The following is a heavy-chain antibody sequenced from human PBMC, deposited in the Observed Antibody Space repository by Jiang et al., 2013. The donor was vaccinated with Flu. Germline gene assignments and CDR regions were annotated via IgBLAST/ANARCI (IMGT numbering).Heavy chain of an antibody. CDR3: ARQGRIAVAGRSFDY. D-gene: IGHD6-19*01. V-gene: IGHV5-51*01. CDR1: GYSFTSYW. CDR2: IYPGDSDT. J-gene: IGHJ4*02. Sequence: VQLVESGAEVKKPGESLKISCKGSGYSFTSYWIGWVRQMPGKGLEWMGIIYPGDSDTRYSPSFQGQVTISADKSISTAYLQWSSLKASDTAMYYCARQGRIAVAGRSFDYWGQGTLVHRLL.